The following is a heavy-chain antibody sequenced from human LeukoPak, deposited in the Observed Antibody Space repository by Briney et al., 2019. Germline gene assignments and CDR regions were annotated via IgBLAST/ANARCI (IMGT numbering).Heavy chain of an antibody. Sequence: GGSLRLSCVASGFTFRTYNMNWVRQPPGRGLEWVSFISKDGANVYYGDPVRGRFTISRDNAKNSIHLQVSGLRAEDSAVYCVRGDGDLFDFWGQGTLVSVSS. D-gene: IGHD4-17*01. CDR1: GFTFRTYN. V-gene: IGHV3-21*06. CDR2: ISKDGANV. J-gene: IGHJ4*02. CDR3: RGDGDLFDF.